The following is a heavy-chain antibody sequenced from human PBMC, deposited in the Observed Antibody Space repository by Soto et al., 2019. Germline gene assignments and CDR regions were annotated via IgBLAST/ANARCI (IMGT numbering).Heavy chain of an antibody. J-gene: IGHJ5*01. CDR1: GGSISDNF. D-gene: IGHD3-10*01. CDR3: ARDLQSAPMNRGVPLAYHSFDT. CDR2: IHGSGST. Sequence: SETLSLTCTVSGGSISDNFWTWIRQPAGKGLEWIGRIHGSGSTSYNPSLKTRLTMSVDTSNNQISLSLRSVTAADTAVYYCARDLQSAPMNRGVPLAYHSFDTWGHGTLVTVSS. V-gene: IGHV4-4*07.